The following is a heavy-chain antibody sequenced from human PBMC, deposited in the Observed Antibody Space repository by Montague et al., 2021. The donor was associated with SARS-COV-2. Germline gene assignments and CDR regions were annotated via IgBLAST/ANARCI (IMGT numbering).Heavy chain of an antibody. CDR3: ARLGFVELWLNLGWFDP. Sequence: SETLSLTCSVSGGPIRSSGYYWGWIRQPPGKGLEWIGTVYYSGSTNYNPSLKSRVTMPVDTSKNQFSLELRSVTAADTAAYYCARLGFVELWLNLGWFDPWGQGTLVTVSS. CDR2: VYYSGST. J-gene: IGHJ5*02. V-gene: IGHV4-39*01. CDR1: GGPIRSSGYY. D-gene: IGHD3-16*02.